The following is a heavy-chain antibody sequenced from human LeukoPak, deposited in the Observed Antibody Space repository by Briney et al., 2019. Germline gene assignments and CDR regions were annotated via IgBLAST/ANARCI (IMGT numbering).Heavy chain of an antibody. CDR2: FYYSGST. J-gene: IGHJ4*02. Sequence: SETLSLTCAVSGGSISRGGYSWSWIRQPPGKGLEWIGYFYYSGSTYYNPSLKSRVTISLDTSKNQFSLKVRSVTTADTAVYFCARVRAVAGTPFDYWGQGTLVTVSS. CDR3: ARVRAVAGTPFDY. V-gene: IGHV4-30-4*07. D-gene: IGHD6-19*01. CDR1: GGSISRGGYS.